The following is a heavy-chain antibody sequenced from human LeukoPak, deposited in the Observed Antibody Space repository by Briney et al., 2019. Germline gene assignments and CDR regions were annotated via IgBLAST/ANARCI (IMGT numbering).Heavy chain of an antibody. CDR1: GFTFRSYA. D-gene: IGHD6-13*01. CDR3: ARGGTSSWYFVFDY. Sequence: SGGSLRLSCAASGFTFRSYAMTWVRQAPGKGLEWVSVISGSGDSAYYADSVKGRFTISGGNFKNTLYLQMNSLTAEDTAVYYCARGGTSSWYFVFDYWGQGVLVTVSS. J-gene: IGHJ4*02. CDR2: ISGSGDSA. V-gene: IGHV3-23*01.